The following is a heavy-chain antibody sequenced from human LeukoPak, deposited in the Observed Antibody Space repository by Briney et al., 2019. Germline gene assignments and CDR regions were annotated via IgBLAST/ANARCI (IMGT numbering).Heavy chain of an antibody. V-gene: IGHV3-23*01. CDR1: GFTFSSYA. D-gene: IGHD1-26*01. Sequence: PGGSLRLSCAASGFTFSSYAMSWVRQAPGKGLEWVSAISGSGGSTYYADSVKGRFTISRDNSKNTLYLQMNSLRAEDTAVYYCANYPAGAPGGHYGMDVWGQGTTVTVSS. J-gene: IGHJ6*02. CDR2: ISGSGGST. CDR3: ANYPAGAPGGHYGMDV.